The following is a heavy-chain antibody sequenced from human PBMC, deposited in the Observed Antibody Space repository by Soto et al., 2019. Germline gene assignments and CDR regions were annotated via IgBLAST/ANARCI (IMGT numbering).Heavy chain of an antibody. D-gene: IGHD3-22*01. CDR1: RGTFLSYA. Sequence: SVEVCFKGSRGTFLSYAISWVRQAPGQGLEWMGGIIPIFGTANYAQKFQGRVTITADKSTSTAYMELSSLRSEDTAVYYCARGYDSSGYYYSYYFDYWGQGTQVTVSS. CDR3: ARGYDSSGYYYSYYFDY. J-gene: IGHJ4*02. CDR2: IIPIFGTA. V-gene: IGHV1-69*06.